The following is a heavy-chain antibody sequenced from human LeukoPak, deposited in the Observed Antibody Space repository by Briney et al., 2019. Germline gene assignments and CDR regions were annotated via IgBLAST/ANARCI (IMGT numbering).Heavy chain of an antibody. Sequence: SETLSLTCTVSGGSISSSSYYWGWIRQPPGKGLEWIGSIYYSGSTYYNPSLKSRVTISVDTPKNQFSLKLSSVTAADTAVYYCARRGTPLADDAFDIWGQGTMVTVSS. D-gene: IGHD2-15*01. CDR2: IYYSGST. V-gene: IGHV4-39*01. J-gene: IGHJ3*02. CDR1: GGSISSSSYY. CDR3: ARRGTPLADDAFDI.